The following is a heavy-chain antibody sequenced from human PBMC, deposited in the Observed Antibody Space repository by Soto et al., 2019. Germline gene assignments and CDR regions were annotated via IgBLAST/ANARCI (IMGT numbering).Heavy chain of an antibody. D-gene: IGHD3-22*01. CDR1: GFTFSSYA. V-gene: IGHV3-23*01. CDR2: ISGSGGST. CDR3: AKGLYYYDSSGYRYDAFDI. Sequence: GGSLRLSCAASGFTFSSYAMSWVRQAPGKGLEWVSAISGSGGSTYYADSVKGRFTISRDNSKNTLYLQMTSLRAEDTAVYYCAKGLYYYDSSGYRYDAFDIWGQGTMVTVSS. J-gene: IGHJ3*02.